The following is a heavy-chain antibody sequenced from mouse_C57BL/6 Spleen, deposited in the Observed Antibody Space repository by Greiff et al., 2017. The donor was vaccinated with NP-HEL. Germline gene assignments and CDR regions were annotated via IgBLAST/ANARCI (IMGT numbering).Heavy chain of an antibody. CDR1: GYTFTSYW. J-gene: IGHJ2*01. Sequence: VQLQQPGAELVKPGASVKLSCKASGYTFTSYWLQWVQQRPGQGLEWIGEIDPSDSYTNYTQTFKGKAPLTVDTSSSTAYMQLSSLTAEYSAVYYWASRYYSNSYCDYWGQGTTLTVSS. CDR2: IDPSDSYT. D-gene: IGHD2-5*01. CDR3: ASRYYSNSYCDY. V-gene: IGHV1-50*01.